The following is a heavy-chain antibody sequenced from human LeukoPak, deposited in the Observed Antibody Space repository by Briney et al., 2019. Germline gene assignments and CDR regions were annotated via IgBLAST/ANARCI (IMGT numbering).Heavy chain of an antibody. CDR2: INPNSGGT. D-gene: IGHD6-13*01. J-gene: IGHJ4*02. Sequence: ASVTVSCKASGYTFTGYYMHWVRQAPGQGLEWMGWINPNSGGTNYAQKFQGRVTMTRDTSISTAYMELSRLRSDDTAVCYCARDQQLVVDYWGQGTLVTVSS. CDR1: GYTFTGYY. V-gene: IGHV1-2*02. CDR3: ARDQQLVVDY.